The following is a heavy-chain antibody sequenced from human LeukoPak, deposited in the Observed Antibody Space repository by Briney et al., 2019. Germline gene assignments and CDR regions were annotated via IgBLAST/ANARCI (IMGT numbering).Heavy chain of an antibody. D-gene: IGHD5-18*01. J-gene: IGHJ6*02. CDR2: MNPNSGNT. CDR3: AREQLPFYYYGMDV. Sequence: ASVKVSCKASGYTFTSYDINWVRQATGQGLEWMGWMNPNSGNTGYAQKFQGRVTMTRNTSISTAYMELSSLRSEDTAGYYCAREQLPFYYYGMDVWGQGTTVTVSS. V-gene: IGHV1-8*01. CDR1: GYTFTSYD.